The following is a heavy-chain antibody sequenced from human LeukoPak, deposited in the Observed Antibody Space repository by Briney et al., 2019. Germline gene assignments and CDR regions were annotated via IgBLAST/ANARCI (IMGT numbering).Heavy chain of an antibody. CDR1: GFTFSNYG. Sequence: GGSLRLSCAASGFTFSNYGMHWVRQAPGKGLEWVAVISYDGSNKYYADSVKGRFTISRDNSKNTLYLQMNSLRAEDTAVYYCAKDGISSSWYNYYMDVWGKGTTVTVSS. D-gene: IGHD6-13*01. CDR3: AKDGISSSWYNYYMDV. CDR2: ISYDGSNK. V-gene: IGHV3-30*18. J-gene: IGHJ6*03.